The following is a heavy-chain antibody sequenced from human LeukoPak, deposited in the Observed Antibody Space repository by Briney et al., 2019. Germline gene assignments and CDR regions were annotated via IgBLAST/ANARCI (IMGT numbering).Heavy chain of an antibody. CDR1: GYTCTSYG. Sequence: ASVKVSCKASGYTCTSYGISWVRQAPGQGLEWMGWISAYNGNTNYAQKLQGRVTMTTDTSTCTAYMELRSLRSDDTAMYYCARDRENNDDILTHVDWGQGTLVTVSS. CDR3: ARDRENNDDILTHVD. J-gene: IGHJ4*02. CDR2: ISAYNGNT. V-gene: IGHV1-18*01. D-gene: IGHD3-9*01.